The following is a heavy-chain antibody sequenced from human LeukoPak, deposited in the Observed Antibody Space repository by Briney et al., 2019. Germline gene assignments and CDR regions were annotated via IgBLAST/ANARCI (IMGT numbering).Heavy chain of an antibody. J-gene: IGHJ3*02. CDR3: ARGGRVGASNAFDI. CDR2: ISGSGGST. D-gene: IGHD1-26*01. V-gene: IGHV3-23*01. CDR1: GFTFSSYA. Sequence: GGSLRLSCAASGFTFSSYAMSWVRQAPGKGLEWVSAISGSGGSTYYADSVKGRFTISRDNAKNSLYLQMNSLRAEDTAVYYCARGGRVGASNAFDIWGQGTMVTVSS.